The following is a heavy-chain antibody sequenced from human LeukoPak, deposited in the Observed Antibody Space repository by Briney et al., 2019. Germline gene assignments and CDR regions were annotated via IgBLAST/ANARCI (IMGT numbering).Heavy chain of an antibody. CDR1: GFTFSSYS. D-gene: IGHD3-22*01. V-gene: IGHV3-23*01. J-gene: IGHJ4*02. CDR2: ISGSGGST. Sequence: GGSLRLSCAASGFTFSSYSMNWVRQAPGKGLEWVSAISGSGGSTYYADSVKGRFTISRDNSKNTLYLQMNSLRAEDTAVYYCAKASAMIVVVSKHFDYWGQGTLVTVSS. CDR3: AKASAMIVVVSKHFDY.